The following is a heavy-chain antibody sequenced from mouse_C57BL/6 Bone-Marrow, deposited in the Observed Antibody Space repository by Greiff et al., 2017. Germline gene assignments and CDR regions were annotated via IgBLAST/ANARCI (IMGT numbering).Heavy chain of an antibody. Sequence: EVQLQQSGPELVKPGASVKISCKASGYTFTDYYMNWVKQSHGKSLEWIGDINPNNGGTSYNQKFKGKATLTVDKSSSTAYMELRSLTSEDAAVYYCARRDLGWDYFDYWGQGTTLTVSS. J-gene: IGHJ2*01. V-gene: IGHV1-26*01. CDR2: INPNNGGT. CDR3: ARRDLGWDYFDY. D-gene: IGHD2-3*01. CDR1: GYTFTDYY.